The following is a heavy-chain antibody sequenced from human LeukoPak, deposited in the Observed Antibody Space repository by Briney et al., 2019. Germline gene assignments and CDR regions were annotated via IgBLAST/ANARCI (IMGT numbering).Heavy chain of an antibody. Sequence: GGSLRLSCAAPGFTFSSYAMTWVRQAPGKGLEWVSGISDSGGSTYYADSVKGRFTISRDNSKNTLYLQMNSLKTEDTAVYYCTTDRAYYYDSSRDRDPFWYWGQGTLVTVSS. D-gene: IGHD3-22*01. V-gene: IGHV3-23*01. J-gene: IGHJ4*02. CDR3: TTDRAYYYDSSRDRDPFWY. CDR2: ISDSGGST. CDR1: GFTFSSYA.